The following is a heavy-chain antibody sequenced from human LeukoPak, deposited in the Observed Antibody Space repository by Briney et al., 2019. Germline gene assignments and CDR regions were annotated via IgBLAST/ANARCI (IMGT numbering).Heavy chain of an antibody. D-gene: IGHD2-2*01. V-gene: IGHV3-23*01. CDR2: ISGSGGST. J-gene: IGHJ4*02. CDR1: GFTFSSYA. Sequence: GGSLRLSCAASGFTFSSYAMSWVRQAPGKGLEGGSAISGSGGSTYYADSVKGRFTIPRDNSKNTLYLQMNSMRAEDTAVYYRAKVNNQSTKVVPAAMVLWGQGTLVTVSS. CDR3: AKVNNQSTKVVPAAMVL.